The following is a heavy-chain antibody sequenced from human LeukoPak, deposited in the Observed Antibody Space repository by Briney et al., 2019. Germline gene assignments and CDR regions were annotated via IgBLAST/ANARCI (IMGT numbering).Heavy chain of an antibody. CDR3: VRGPTYSSSCQI. Sequence: PSQTLSLTCTVSGGSISSGSYYWSWIRQPPGKGLEWIGRIYISGSTNYSPSLKSRVTISVDTSKNQFSLKLSSVTAADTAVYYCVRGPTYSSSCQIWGQGTMVTVSS. CDR1: GGSISSGSYY. V-gene: IGHV4-61*02. D-gene: IGHD6-13*01. J-gene: IGHJ3*02. CDR2: IYISGST.